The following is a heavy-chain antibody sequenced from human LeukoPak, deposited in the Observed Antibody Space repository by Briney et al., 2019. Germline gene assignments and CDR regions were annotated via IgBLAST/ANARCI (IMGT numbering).Heavy chain of an antibody. CDR3: ARVLYYHASSGSRYSFDY. J-gene: IGHJ4*02. CDR2: ISAYNGDT. Sequence: GASVKVSCKASGYTFISYGLSWVRQAPGQGREWMGWISAYNGDTNYAQRLQGRVTMTTDTSTTTAYMELRSLRSDDTAVYYCARVLYYHASSGSRYSFDYWGQGTLVTVSS. V-gene: IGHV1-18*04. D-gene: IGHD3-22*01. CDR1: GYTFISYG.